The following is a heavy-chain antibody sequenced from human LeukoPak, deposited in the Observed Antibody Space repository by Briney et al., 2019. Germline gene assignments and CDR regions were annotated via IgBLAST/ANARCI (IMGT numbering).Heavy chain of an antibody. CDR3: ASGFYELWAYYYHSSGSGFDY. D-gene: IGHD3-22*01. CDR1: GFTFSSYE. J-gene: IGHJ4*02. CDR2: ISSSSSTI. V-gene: IGHV3-48*03. Sequence: GGSLRLSCAASGFTFSSYEMNWVREAPGKGLEWVSYISSSSSTIYYADSVKGRFTISRDNAKNSLYLQMNSLRAEDTAVYYCASGFYELWAYYYHSSGSGFDYWGQETLVTVSS.